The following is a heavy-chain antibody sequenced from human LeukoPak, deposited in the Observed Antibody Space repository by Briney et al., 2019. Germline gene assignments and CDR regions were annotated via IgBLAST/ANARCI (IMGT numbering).Heavy chain of an antibody. V-gene: IGHV3-7*01. Sequence: GGSLRLSCAASGFAFSSYSMNWVRQAPGKGLEWVANIKQDGSEKYYVDSVKGRFTISRDNAKNSLYLQMNSLRAEDTAVYYCASEYCSSTSCYGAFDIWGQGTMVTVSS. J-gene: IGHJ3*02. CDR2: IKQDGSEK. CDR1: GFAFSSYS. CDR3: ASEYCSSTSCYGAFDI. D-gene: IGHD2-2*01.